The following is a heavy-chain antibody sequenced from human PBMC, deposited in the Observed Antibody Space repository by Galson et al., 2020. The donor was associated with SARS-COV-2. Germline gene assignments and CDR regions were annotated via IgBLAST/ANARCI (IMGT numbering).Heavy chain of an antibody. CDR3: ARDVGFDWFDS. CDR1: SGAISSNAYS. V-gene: IGHV4-30-2*01. Sequence: SETLSLTCAVSSGAISSNAYSWNWLRQPPGKGTEWIGNIYYTGTTAYNPSLQSRVTISIDGSHNQFSLTLTSLTAADTAVYFCARDVGFDWFDSWGQGILVTVSS. D-gene: IGHD1-26*01. J-gene: IGHJ5*01. CDR2: IYYTGTT.